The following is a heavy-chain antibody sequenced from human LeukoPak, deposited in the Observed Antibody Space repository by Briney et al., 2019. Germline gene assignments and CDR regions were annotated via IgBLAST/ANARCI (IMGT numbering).Heavy chain of an antibody. CDR3: ARGKSYGDWYFDL. CDR1: GGSISSYY. Sequence: SETLSLTCTVSGGSISSYYWSWIRQPPGKGLEWIGYIYYSGSTNYNPSLKSRVTISVDTSKNQFSLKLSSVTAADTAVYYCARGKSYGDWYFDLWGRGTLVTVSS. J-gene: IGHJ2*01. CDR2: IYYSGST. V-gene: IGHV4-59*01. D-gene: IGHD3-16*01.